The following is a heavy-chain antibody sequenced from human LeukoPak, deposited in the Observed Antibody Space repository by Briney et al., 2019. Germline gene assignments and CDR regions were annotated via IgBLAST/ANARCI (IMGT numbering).Heavy chain of an antibody. CDR3: ARGGYCSTSGCYGNAFDI. J-gene: IGHJ3*02. V-gene: IGHV4-59*01. Sequence: SETLSLTCTVSGGSISTYYWSWIRQPPGKGLGRIGYVFYTGSTNYNPSLKSRVTISVETSKDQFSLKLSSVTAADTALYYCARGGYCSTSGCYGNAFDIWGQGTVVTVSS. CDR1: GGSISTYY. D-gene: IGHD2-2*01. CDR2: VFYTGST.